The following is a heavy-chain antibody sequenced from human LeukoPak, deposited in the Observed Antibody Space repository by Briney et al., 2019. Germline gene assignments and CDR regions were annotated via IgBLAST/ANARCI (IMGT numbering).Heavy chain of an antibody. CDR3: AREDSSGYSPSDY. CDR1: GFTFSSYS. CDR2: ISSSSSYI. D-gene: IGHD3-22*01. J-gene: IGHJ4*02. V-gene: IGHV3-21*01. Sequence: GGSLRLSCAASGFTFSSYSMNWVRQAPGKGLEWVSSISSSSSYIYYADSVKGRFTISRDNAKNSLYLQMNSLRAEDTAVYYCAREDSSGYSPSDYWGQGTLVTVSS.